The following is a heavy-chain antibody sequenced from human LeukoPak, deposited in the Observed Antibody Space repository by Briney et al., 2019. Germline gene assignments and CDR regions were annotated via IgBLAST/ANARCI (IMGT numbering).Heavy chain of an antibody. D-gene: IGHD2-2*01. CDR3: AKDRRTLDAFDV. J-gene: IGHJ3*01. V-gene: IGHV3-23*01. CDR1: GFIFSNYA. Sequence: GWSLRLSWAASGFIFSNYAMSWVRQAAGKGLEWVSGISGRGDTTYYADSVKGRFTISRDNSKNTLYLQMNSLRTEDTAVYYCAKDRRTLDAFDVWGQGTMVTVSS. CDR2: ISGRGDTT.